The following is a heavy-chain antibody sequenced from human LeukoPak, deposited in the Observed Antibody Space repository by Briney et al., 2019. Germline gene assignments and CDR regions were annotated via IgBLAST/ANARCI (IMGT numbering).Heavy chain of an antibody. D-gene: IGHD1-26*01. CDR2: ISGSGGRT. CDR3: ARRVELQGYYFDY. CDR1: GFTFSSYA. V-gene: IGHV3-23*01. Sequence: GGSLRLSCAASGFTFSSYAMSWVRQTPGKGLEWVSAISGSGGRTYYADSVKGRFTISRDNAKNSLYLQMNSLRAEDTAVYYCARRVELQGYYFDYWGQGTLVTVSS. J-gene: IGHJ4*02.